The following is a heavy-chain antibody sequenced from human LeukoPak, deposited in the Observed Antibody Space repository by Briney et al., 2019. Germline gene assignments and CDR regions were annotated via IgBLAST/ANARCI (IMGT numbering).Heavy chain of an antibody. CDR3: VLGYCSGVSRYHDY. CDR2: IYSDGST. D-gene: IGHD2-15*01. Sequence: GGSLRLSCAASGFTVSSNYLSWVRQAPGKGLEWVSTIYSDGSTYYANSVKGRFTISRDNSKNTLYLQMNSLRAEDTAVYYCVLGYCSGVSRYHDYWGQGTLVTVSS. J-gene: IGHJ4*02. CDR1: GFTVSSNY. V-gene: IGHV3-53*01.